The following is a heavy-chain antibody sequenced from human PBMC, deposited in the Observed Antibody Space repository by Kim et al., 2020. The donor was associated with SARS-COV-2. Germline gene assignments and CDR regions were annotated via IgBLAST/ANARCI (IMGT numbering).Heavy chain of an antibody. CDR3: ARVGWTYYYDSSGYYDY. V-gene: IGHV3-7*03. CDR1: GFTFSSYW. CDR2: IKQDGSEK. D-gene: IGHD3-22*01. J-gene: IGHJ4*02. Sequence: GGSPRLSCAASGFTFSSYWMSWVRQAPGKGLEWVANIKQDGSEKYYVDSVKGRFTISRDNAKNSLYLQMNSLRAEDTAVYYCARVGWTYYYDSSGYYDYWGQGTLVTVSS.